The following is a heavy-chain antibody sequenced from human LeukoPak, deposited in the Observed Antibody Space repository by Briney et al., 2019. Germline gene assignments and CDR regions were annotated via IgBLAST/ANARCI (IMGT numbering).Heavy chain of an antibody. CDR2: TSNKANSYTT. CDR3: ARAQRGGNTYSYLDS. D-gene: IGHD3-16*02. Sequence: GGSLRLSCTASGFSFSDHYMDWVRQAPGKGLEWVGRTSNKANSYTTEYAASVKGRFTSSRDDSKNSLYLEMNSLKTEDTAVYFCARAQRGGNTYSYLDSWGQGTLVTVSS. CDR1: GFSFSDHY. V-gene: IGHV3-72*01. J-gene: IGHJ4*02.